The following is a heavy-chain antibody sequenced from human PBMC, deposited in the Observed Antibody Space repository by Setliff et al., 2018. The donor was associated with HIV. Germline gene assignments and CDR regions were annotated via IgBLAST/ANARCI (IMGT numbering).Heavy chain of an antibody. J-gene: IGHJ4*02. CDR1: GYTFTSYG. D-gene: IGHD6-19*01. Sequence: GASVKVSCKASGYTFTSYGISWVRQAPGQGLEWMGWISAYNGNTNYAQKLQGRVTMTTDTSTSTVYMELRSLRSDDTAVYYCARDRVVAWLVYDYWGQGTLVTVSS. CDR3: ARDRVVAWLVYDY. CDR2: ISAYNGNT. V-gene: IGHV1-18*01.